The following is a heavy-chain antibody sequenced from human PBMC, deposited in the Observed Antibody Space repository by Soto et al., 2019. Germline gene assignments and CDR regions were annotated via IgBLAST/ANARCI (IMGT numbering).Heavy chain of an antibody. J-gene: IGHJ4*02. V-gene: IGHV5-51*01. CDR3: ARHRAYGSGNVVFDY. Sequence: GESLKISCKVSGYSFTSNWIGWVRQMPGKGLEWLGIIYPPDSDTRYNPSLQGQVTMSIDKSISTAYLHWRSLTASDTAIYFCARHRAYGSGNVVFDYWGQGTLVTVSS. D-gene: IGHD3-10*01. CDR1: GYSFTSNW. CDR2: IYPPDSDT.